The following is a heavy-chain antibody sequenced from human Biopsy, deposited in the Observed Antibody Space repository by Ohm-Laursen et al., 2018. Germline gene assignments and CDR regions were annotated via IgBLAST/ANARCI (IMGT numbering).Heavy chain of an antibody. CDR2: IWYDGSNK. CDR3: ARDRYYGSANYFGYYNMDV. J-gene: IGHJ6*02. D-gene: IGHD3-10*01. Sequence: SLRLSCAASGFTFSSYGMHWVRQAPGKGLEWVAVIWYDGSNKYYADSVKGRFTISRDNSKNTLFLQMNNLRAEDTAVYYCARDRYYGSANYFGYYNMDVWGQGTAVTVSS. V-gene: IGHV3-33*01. CDR1: GFTFSSYG.